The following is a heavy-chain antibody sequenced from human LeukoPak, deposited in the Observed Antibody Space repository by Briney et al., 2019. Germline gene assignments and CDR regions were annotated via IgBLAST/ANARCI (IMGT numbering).Heavy chain of an antibody. V-gene: IGHV4-39*01. J-gene: IGHJ4*01. CDR3: ATLVRYSGWLLPTHLAV. CDR1: GGSVSSSGHY. Sequence: PSETLSLTCTVSGGSVSSSGHYWGCVRQPPGQGLEWVATIFYTGSTFYNPSLQNRVTISVDRSKTQFSLKLSSVTATDTAIYYCATLVRYSGWLLPTHLAVWGQGTLVTVSS. CDR2: IFYTGST. D-gene: IGHD3-9*01.